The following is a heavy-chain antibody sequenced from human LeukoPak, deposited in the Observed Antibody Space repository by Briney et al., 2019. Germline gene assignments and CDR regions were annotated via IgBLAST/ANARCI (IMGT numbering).Heavy chain of an antibody. J-gene: IGHJ4*02. CDR2: IHPRRGDT. V-gene: IGHV1-2*02. D-gene: IGHD3-16*01. CDR3: ASGRRGRSLDY. CDR1: GYSFTAFY. Sequence: GASVKVSCKTSGYSFTAFYIHWVRQAPGQGLEWMGWIHPRRGDTNYAQKFQGRVTMTRDTSISTAYMELSRLRSDDTAVYYCASGRRGRSLDYWGQGTLVTVSS.